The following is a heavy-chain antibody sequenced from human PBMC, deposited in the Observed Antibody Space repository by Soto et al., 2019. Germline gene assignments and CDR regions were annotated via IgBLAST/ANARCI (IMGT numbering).Heavy chain of an antibody. CDR3: ARGGAYCSSTSCSVPFDY. D-gene: IGHD2-2*01. V-gene: IGHV1-69*13. CDR1: GGTFSSYA. Sequence: SVKVSCKASGGTFSSYAISWVRQAPGQGLEWMGGIIPIFGTANYAQKFQGRVTITADESTSTAYMELSSLRSEDTAVYYCARGGAYCSSTSCSVPFDYWGQGTLVTVSS. CDR2: IIPIFGTA. J-gene: IGHJ4*02.